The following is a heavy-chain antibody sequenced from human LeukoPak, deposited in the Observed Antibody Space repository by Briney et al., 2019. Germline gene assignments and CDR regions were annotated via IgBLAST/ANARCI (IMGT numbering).Heavy chain of an antibody. CDR2: ISSSSSTV. D-gene: IGHD3-16*01. CDR3: ARDGPFQDGGYY. V-gene: IGHV3-48*04. Sequence: GSLRLSCAASGFTFSSYSMNWVRQAPEKGLEWVSYISSSSSTVYYADSVKGRFTISRDNAKNSLYLQMNSLRAEDTAVYYCARDGPFQDGGYYWGQGTLVTVSS. CDR1: GFTFSSYS. J-gene: IGHJ4*02.